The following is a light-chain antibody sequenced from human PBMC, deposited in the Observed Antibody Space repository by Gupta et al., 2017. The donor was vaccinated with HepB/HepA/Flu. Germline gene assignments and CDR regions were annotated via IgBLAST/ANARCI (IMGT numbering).Light chain of an antibody. CDR1: SLRSYY. CDR3: DSRDSSANRYV. CDR2: AKN. J-gene: IGLJ1*01. V-gene: IGLV3-19*01. Sequence: SSELTQDHDASVALGQTVRIPCQGDSLRSYYASWYQQKPGQAPVLVIYAKNNRPSGIPDRFSGSSSGNTASLTITGAQAEDEADYYCDSRDSSANRYVCGTGTKVTV.